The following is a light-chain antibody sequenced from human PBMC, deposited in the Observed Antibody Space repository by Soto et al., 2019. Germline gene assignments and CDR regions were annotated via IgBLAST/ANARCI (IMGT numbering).Light chain of an antibody. CDR3: QQTLSFPPT. V-gene: IGKV3-20*01. CDR1: QSVSSSF. CDR2: GAS. J-gene: IGKJ1*01. Sequence: EIVLTQSPGTLSLSPGERATLSCRASQSVSSSFLSWYQQKPGQSPRLLIYGASGRATGIPDRFSGSGSGTDFTLTISSLEPEDFAVYYCQQTLSFPPTFGQGTKV.